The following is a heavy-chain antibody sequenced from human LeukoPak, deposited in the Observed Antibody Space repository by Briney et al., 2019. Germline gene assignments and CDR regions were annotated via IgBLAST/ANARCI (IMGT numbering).Heavy chain of an antibody. J-gene: IGHJ4*02. CDR2: ISSSGSTI. V-gene: IGHV3-11*01. Sequence: XGSXRLSCAASGFTFSDYYMSWIRQAPGKGREWVXXISSSGSTIYYADSVKGRFPISRDNAKNSLYLQMNSLRAEDTAVYYCARSSYCSSTSCYHSPFDYWGQGTLVTVSS. CDR3: ARSSYCSSTSCYHSPFDY. CDR1: GFTFSDYY. D-gene: IGHD2-2*01.